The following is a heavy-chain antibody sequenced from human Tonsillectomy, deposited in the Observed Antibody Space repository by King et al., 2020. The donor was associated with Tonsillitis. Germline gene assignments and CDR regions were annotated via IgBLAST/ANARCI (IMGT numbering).Heavy chain of an antibody. D-gene: IGHD4-17*01. CDR1: GFTFSKYW. J-gene: IGHJ6*02. Sequence: VQLVESGGGLVQPGGSLRLSCAASGFTFSKYWMHWVRQAPGKGLVWVSRINSDGSSIRYADSVKGRFTISRDNAKNTLYLQMNTLRAEDTAVYYCARVNDYGDYNYYYYGMDCWGQGTTVTVSS. CDR2: INSDGSSI. CDR3: ARVNDYGDYNYYYYGMDC. V-gene: IGHV3-74*01.